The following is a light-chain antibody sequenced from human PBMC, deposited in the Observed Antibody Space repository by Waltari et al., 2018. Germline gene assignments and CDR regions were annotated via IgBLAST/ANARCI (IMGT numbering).Light chain of an antibody. CDR1: QSISSY. Sequence: DIQMTQSPSSLSASVGDRVTITCRASQSISSYLNWYQRKPGKDPKPIVYAASSLQSGVASRFSCSRSETDVTLTISSLQPQDCATYSRQQSYSAPQTFGHGTKVEIK. CDR3: QQSYSAPQT. V-gene: IGKV1-39*01. CDR2: AAS. J-gene: IGKJ1*01.